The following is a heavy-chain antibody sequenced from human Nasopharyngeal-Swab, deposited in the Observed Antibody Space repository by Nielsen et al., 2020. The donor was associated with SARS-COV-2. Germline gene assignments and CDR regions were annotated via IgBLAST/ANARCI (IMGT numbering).Heavy chain of an antibody. Sequence: GGSLRLYCEASGFIFGDYWMTWVRQAPGKGLEWVANIHQHGNDKYYVDSVRGRFTISRDNAKNSLYLQMDSLRDEDTAVYFCATGEYSSGWWIFDYWGQGTRVTVSS. V-gene: IGHV3-7*01. D-gene: IGHD6-19*01. J-gene: IGHJ4*02. CDR3: ATGEYSSGWWIFDY. CDR1: GFIFGDYW. CDR2: IHQHGNDK.